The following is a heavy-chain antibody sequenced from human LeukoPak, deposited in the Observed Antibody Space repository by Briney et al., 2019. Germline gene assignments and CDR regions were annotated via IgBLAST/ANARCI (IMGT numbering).Heavy chain of an antibody. CDR1: GGSISSYY. CDR2: IYYSGGT. J-gene: IGHJ4*02. V-gene: IGHV4-59*08. Sequence: SETLSLTCTVSGGSISSYYWSWIRQPPGKGLEWIGYIYYSGGTNYNPSLKSRVTISVDTSKNQFSLKLSSVTAADTAVYYCASGNILSGGEFDYWGQGTLVTVSS. D-gene: IGHD2/OR15-2a*01. CDR3: ASGNILSGGEFDY.